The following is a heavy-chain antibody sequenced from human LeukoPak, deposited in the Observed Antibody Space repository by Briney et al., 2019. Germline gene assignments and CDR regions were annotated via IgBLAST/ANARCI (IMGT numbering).Heavy chain of an antibody. V-gene: IGHV1-24*01. D-gene: IGHD3-10*02. CDR1: EYTFTSYA. J-gene: IGHJ4*02. Sequence: ASVKVSCKASEYTFTSYAMNWVRQAPGKGLEWMGGFDPEDGETIYAQKFQGRVTMTEDTSTDTAYMELSSLRSEDTAVYYCATGGGLFDYWGQGTLVTVSS. CDR3: ATGGGLFDY. CDR2: FDPEDGET.